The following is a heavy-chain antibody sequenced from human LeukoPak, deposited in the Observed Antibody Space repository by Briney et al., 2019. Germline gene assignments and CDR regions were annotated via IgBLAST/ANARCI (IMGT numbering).Heavy chain of an antibody. CDR3: ARDEGYSSSFDY. J-gene: IGHJ4*02. CDR2: IYTSGST. Sequence: TASETLSLTCTVSGSSISNYYWSWIRQPPGKGLEWIGRIYTSGSTNYNPSLKSRVTMSVDTSKNQFSLKLSSVTAADTAVYYCARDEGYSSSFDYWGQGTLVTVSS. CDR1: GSSISNYY. V-gene: IGHV4-4*07. D-gene: IGHD6-6*01.